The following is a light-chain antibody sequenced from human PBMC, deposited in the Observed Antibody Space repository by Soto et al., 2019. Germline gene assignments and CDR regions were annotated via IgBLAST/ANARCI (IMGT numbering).Light chain of an antibody. J-gene: IGKJ5*01. V-gene: IGKV3-15*01. CDR1: QSVSSD. CDR3: QQYTNWPLI. CDR2: GAS. Sequence: EIVMTQSPATLSVSPGERVTLSCRASQSVSSDLAWYQQKPGQSPRLLIYGASTRATGIPARFSGSGSETEFTLTISSLQSADFAVYYCQQYTNWPLIFGQGTRLEIK.